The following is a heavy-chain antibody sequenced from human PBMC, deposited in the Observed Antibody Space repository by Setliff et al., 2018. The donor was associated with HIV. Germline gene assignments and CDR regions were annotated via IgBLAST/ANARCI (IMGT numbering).Heavy chain of an antibody. J-gene: IGHJ6*03. CDR2: ISYSGST. V-gene: IGHV4-59*08. D-gene: IGHD3-10*01. CDR1: GGSFSGYY. CDR3: ARHYYGSGSYYNPPPYYYYYMDV. Sequence: SETLSLTCDVFGGSFSGYYWSWIRQHPGKGLEWIGYISYSGSTYYNPSLKSRVPISVDTSKNQFSLKLSSVTAADTAVYYCARHYYGSGSYYNPPPYYYYYMDVWGKGTTVTVSS.